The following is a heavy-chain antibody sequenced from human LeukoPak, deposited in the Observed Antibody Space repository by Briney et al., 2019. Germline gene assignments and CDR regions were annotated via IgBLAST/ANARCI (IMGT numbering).Heavy chain of an antibody. V-gene: IGHV5-51*01. CDR3: ARRGYYESSGPYDY. CDR2: IYPGDSAT. J-gene: IGHJ4*02. D-gene: IGHD3-22*01. CDR1: GYNFASYW. Sequence: GESPKISLIGSGYNFASYWHGWVRQMPGKGLEWMGIIYPGDSATRYSPSFQGQVTLSDDKSICTAYLPWSSLKASDTALYYCARRGYYESSGPYDYWGQGTLVTVSS.